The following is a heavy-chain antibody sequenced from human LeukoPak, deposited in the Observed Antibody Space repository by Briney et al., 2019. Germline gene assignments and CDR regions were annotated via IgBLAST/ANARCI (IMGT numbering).Heavy chain of an antibody. CDR3: ARDQYYYGSGSYYRYYYCYGMDV. V-gene: IGHV3-66*01. Sequence: GGSLRLSCAASGFTVSSNYMSWVRQAPGKGLEWVSVIYSGGSTYYADSVKGRFTISRDNSKNTLYLQMNSLRAEDTAVYYCARDQYYYGSGSYYRYYYCYGMDVWGQGTTVTVSS. J-gene: IGHJ6*02. CDR1: GFTVSSNY. D-gene: IGHD3-10*01. CDR2: IYSGGST.